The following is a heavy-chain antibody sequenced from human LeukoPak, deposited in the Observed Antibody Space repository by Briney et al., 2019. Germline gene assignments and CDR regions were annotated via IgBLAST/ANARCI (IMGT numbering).Heavy chain of an antibody. V-gene: IGHV4-30-4*01. CDR3: VTGLWLRLGGNWFDP. CDR1: GGSISSGGYY. D-gene: IGHD3-16*01. CDR2: INYSGNT. Sequence: TSSETLSLTCTVSGGSISSGGYYWSWIRQPPGKGLEWIGYINYSGNTYYNPSLQSRLTISGDTSKNQFSLKLSSVTAADTAVYYCVTGLWLRLGGNWFDPWGQGTLVTVSS. J-gene: IGHJ5*02.